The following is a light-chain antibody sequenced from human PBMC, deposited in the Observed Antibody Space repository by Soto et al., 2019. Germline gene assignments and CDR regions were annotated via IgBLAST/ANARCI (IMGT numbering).Light chain of an antibody. V-gene: IGKV3-11*01. CDR2: DAS. J-gene: IGKJ3*01. Sequence: EIVLTQSPATLSLPPEERATLSCRASQSVSSYLAWYQQKPGQAPRLLIYDASNRATGIPARFSGSGSGTDFTLTISSLEPEDFAVYYCQQRSNWPPTFGPGTKVDIK. CDR3: QQRSNWPPT. CDR1: QSVSSY.